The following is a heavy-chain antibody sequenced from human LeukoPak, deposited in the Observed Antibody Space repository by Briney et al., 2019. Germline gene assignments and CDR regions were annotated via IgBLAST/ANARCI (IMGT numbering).Heavy chain of an antibody. Sequence: ASVQVSCKASGYTFTGYYIHWVRQAPGQGLEWMGWINPNSGGTNYAQKFQGGVTMTRDTSISTAYMELSRLRSDDTAVYYCARVRSYCTNGVCYWDLDYWGQGTLVTVSS. J-gene: IGHJ4*02. CDR3: ARVRSYCTNGVCYWDLDY. CDR2: INPNSGGT. V-gene: IGHV1-2*02. D-gene: IGHD2-8*01. CDR1: GYTFTGYY.